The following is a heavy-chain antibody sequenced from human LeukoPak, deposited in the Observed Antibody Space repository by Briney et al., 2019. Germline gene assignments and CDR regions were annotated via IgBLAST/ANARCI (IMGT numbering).Heavy chain of an antibody. D-gene: IGHD3-10*01. Sequence: APVKVSCKASGYTFTGYYMHWVRQAPGQGLEWMGWINPNSGGTNYAQKFQGRVTMTRDTSISTAYMELSRLRSDDTAVYYCATSGDSTSYYYYGMDVWGQGTTVTVSS. CDR2: INPNSGGT. J-gene: IGHJ6*02. CDR1: GYTFTGYY. CDR3: ATSGDSTSYYYYGMDV. V-gene: IGHV1-2*02.